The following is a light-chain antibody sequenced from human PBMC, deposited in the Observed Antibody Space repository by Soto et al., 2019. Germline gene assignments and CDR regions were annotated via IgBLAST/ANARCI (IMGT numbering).Light chain of an antibody. Sequence: EIVLTQSPGTLSLYPGERATLSCRASQSVSSSYLAWYQQKPGQAPRLLIYGASSRATGIPDRFSGSGSGTDFTLTISRLEPEDFAVYYCQQYGSSRFTFGPGT. J-gene: IGKJ3*01. V-gene: IGKV3-20*01. CDR1: QSVSSSY. CDR3: QQYGSSRFT. CDR2: GAS.